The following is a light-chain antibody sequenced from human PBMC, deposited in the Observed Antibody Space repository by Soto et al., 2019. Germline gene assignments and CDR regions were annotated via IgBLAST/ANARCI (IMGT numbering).Light chain of an antibody. J-gene: IGKJ1*01. Sequence: EIVLTQSPGTLSLSPGERATLSCMASQSVNSWYLAWYQQKLGQAPRLLIYGAFNRATGIPDRFSGSESGTDFTLTISRLESEDVAVYYCQQYGDSPWAFGPGTKVEIK. CDR1: QSVNSWY. CDR2: GAF. CDR3: QQYGDSPWA. V-gene: IGKV3-20*01.